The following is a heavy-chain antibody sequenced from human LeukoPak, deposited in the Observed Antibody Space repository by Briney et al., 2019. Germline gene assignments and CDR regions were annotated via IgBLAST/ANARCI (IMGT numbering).Heavy chain of an antibody. CDR1: GFTLSTYS. V-gene: IGHV3-48*01. D-gene: IGHD3-3*01. J-gene: IGHJ1*01. CDR2: ISTSSGTI. Sequence: GGSLRLSCVASGFTLSTYSMNWVRQAPGKGLEWVSYISTSSGTIYYADSVKGRFTISRDNSKNTLYLQMNSLRAEDTALYYCAKDLGYDFWSGSDWGQGTLVTVSS. CDR3: AKDLGYDFWSGSD.